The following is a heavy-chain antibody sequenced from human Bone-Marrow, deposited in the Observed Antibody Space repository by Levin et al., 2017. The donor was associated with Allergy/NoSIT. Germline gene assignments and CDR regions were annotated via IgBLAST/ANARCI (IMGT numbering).Heavy chain of an antibody. CDR1: GFTFSRYS. Sequence: GESLKISCAASGFTFSRYSMNWVRQAPGRGLEWVSYFSRSSSTISYADSVKGRFTISRDNAKNSLYLQMNSLRDEDTAVYYCARPDCSGTSCYYFFDSWGEGTLVIVSS. CDR3: ARPDCSGTSCYYFFDS. V-gene: IGHV3-48*02. CDR2: FSRSSSTI. D-gene: IGHD2-2*01. J-gene: IGHJ4*02.